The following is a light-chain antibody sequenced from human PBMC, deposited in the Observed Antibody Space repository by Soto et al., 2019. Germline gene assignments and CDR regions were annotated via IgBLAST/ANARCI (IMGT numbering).Light chain of an antibody. CDR1: QSISSY. CDR3: QQSYSTPWT. Sequence: DIQMTQSPSSLSASVGDRGTITCRASQSISSYLNWYQQKPGKAPKXLIYAASSLQGGVPSRFSGSGSGTDCTLTISSLQPEDVATYYCQQSYSTPWTFGQGTKVDIK. CDR2: AAS. V-gene: IGKV1-39*01. J-gene: IGKJ1*01.